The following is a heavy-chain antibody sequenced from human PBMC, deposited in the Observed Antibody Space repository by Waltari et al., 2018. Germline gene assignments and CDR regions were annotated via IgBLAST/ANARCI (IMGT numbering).Heavy chain of an antibody. CDR3: AKGTERYGGWAPIFDS. J-gene: IGHJ4*02. V-gene: IGHV3-23*01. CDR2: ISTSGGSA. CDR1: GFAFSNSA. D-gene: IGHD6-19*01. Sequence: EVQLLESGGGLVQPGGSLSLSCAASGFAFSNSAIRWVRQAPGKGLEWFSVISTSGGSAKYADAVQGRFTISRDNSKKTLHLQMNSLRVEDTAVYYCAKGTERYGGWAPIFDSWGQGTQVTVSS.